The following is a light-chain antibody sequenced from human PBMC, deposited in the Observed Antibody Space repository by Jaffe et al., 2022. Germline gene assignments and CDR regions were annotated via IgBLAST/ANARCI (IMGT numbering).Light chain of an antibody. CDR2: QNT. J-gene: IGLJ1*01. CDR1: KLGDKY. Sequence: SYELPQPPSVSVSPGQTATITCSGDKLGDKYVCWYQQKPGQSPVLVIYQNTRRPSGIPERFSGSNSGNTATLTISGTQAMDEADYYCQAWDRTTVVFGTGTKVTVL. V-gene: IGLV3-1*01. CDR3: QAWDRTTVV.